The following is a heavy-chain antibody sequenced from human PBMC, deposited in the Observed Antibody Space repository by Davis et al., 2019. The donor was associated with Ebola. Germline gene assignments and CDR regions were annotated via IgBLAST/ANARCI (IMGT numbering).Heavy chain of an antibody. CDR3: ARGWLRGYLDY. CDR2: TYYKSKWYN. Sequence: HSQTLSLTCAISGDSVSTAGWNWIRQSPSRGLEWLGRTYYKSKWYNDYAVSVKSRININPDTSKNQFSLLLNSVTPEDTAVYYCARGWLRGYLDYWGQGTLVTVSS. D-gene: IGHD3-3*01. CDR1: GDSVSTAG. J-gene: IGHJ4*02. V-gene: IGHV6-1*01.